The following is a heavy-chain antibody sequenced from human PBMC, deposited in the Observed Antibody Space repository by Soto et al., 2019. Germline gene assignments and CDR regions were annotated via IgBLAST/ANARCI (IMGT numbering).Heavy chain of an antibody. Sequence: SETLSLTCTVSGGSINNYFWSWIRQPPGKGLEWIGYIYYSGSTNYNPSLKSRVTIPVDTSKNQFSLKLFSVTAADTAVYYCARTTTVTNDFWGQGTLVTVSS. CDR3: ARTTTVTNDF. V-gene: IGHV4-59*08. CDR2: IYYSGST. CDR1: GGSINNYF. D-gene: IGHD4-17*01. J-gene: IGHJ4*02.